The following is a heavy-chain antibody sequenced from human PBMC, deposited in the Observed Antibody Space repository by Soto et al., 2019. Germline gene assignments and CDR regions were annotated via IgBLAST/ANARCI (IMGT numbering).Heavy chain of an antibody. J-gene: IGHJ4*02. V-gene: IGHV4-30-4*01. CDR1: GGSISSGDYY. D-gene: IGHD3-22*01. CDR2: IYYSGST. Sequence: SETLSLTCTVSGGSISSGDYYWSWIRQPPGKGLEWIGYIYYSGSTYYNPPLKSRVTISVDTSKNQFSLKLSSVTAADTAVYYCARAGDNYYDCSGYQPRYDYWGQGTLVTVSS. CDR3: ARAGDNYYDCSGYQPRYDY.